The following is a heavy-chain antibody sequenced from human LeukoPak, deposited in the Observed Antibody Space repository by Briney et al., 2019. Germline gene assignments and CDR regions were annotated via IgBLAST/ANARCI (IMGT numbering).Heavy chain of an antibody. CDR3: AREECSGGSCYLSY. J-gene: IGHJ4*02. V-gene: IGHV4-59*01. D-gene: IGHD2-15*01. CDR2: IYYSGST. CDR1: GGSISSYY. Sequence: PSETLSLTCTVSGGSISSYYWSWIRQPPGKGLEWIGYIYYSGSTNYNPSLKSRVTISVDTSKNQFSLKLSSVTAADTAVYYCAREECSGGSCYLSYWGQGTLVTVSS.